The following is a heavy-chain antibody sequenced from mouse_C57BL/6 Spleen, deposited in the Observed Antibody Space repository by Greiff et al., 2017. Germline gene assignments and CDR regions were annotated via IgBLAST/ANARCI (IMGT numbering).Heavy chain of an antibody. CDR1: GYTFTSYW. CDR2: IYPGSGST. J-gene: IGHJ4*01. Sequence: QVQLQQSGAELVKPGASVKMSCKASGYTFTSYWITWVKQRPGQGLEWIGDIYPGSGSTSYNEKFKSKATLTVDTSSSTAYMQLSSLTSEDSAVYYCARYSGSSYDAMDYWGQGTSVTVSS. D-gene: IGHD1-1*01. CDR3: ARYSGSSYDAMDY. V-gene: IGHV1-55*01.